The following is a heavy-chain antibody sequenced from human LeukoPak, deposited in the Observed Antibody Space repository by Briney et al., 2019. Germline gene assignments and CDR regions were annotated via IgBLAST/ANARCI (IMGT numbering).Heavy chain of an antibody. CDR3: AKDIFPGGYWYFDL. CDR1: GFPFSSYW. CDR2: IKQDGSKK. D-gene: IGHD2-21*01. V-gene: IGHV3-7*03. Sequence: GGSLRLSCVASGFPFSSYWMTWVRQAPGKGLEWVANIKQDGSKKSYVDSVKGRFTISRDNAKNSLYLQMNSLRAEDTALYYCAKDIFPGGYWYFDLWGRGTLVTVSS. J-gene: IGHJ2*01.